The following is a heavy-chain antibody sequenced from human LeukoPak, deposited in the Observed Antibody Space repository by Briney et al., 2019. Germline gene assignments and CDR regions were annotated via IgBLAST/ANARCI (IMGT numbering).Heavy chain of an antibody. D-gene: IGHD6-13*01. CDR2: TYSGGST. J-gene: IGHJ4*02. CDR1: GFTVSTNY. V-gene: IGHV3-53*01. Sequence: GGSLRLSCAASGFTVSTNYMTWVRRAPGKGLEWVSGTYSGGSTDYADSVKGRFAISRDNSRNTLSLQMDSLRAEDTAVYYCAKTAGIAAAADFDYWGQGTLVTVSS. CDR3: AKTAGIAAAADFDY.